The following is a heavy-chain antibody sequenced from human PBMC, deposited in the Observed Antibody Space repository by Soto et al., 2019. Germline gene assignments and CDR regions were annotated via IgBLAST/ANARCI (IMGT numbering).Heavy chain of an antibody. Sequence: SVSNAWMNGVRQAPGKGLEWVGRIKIKTDGGTTDYAAPVKGRFTISRDDSKNTLYLQMNSLKTEDTAVYYCPLPPSYGMDVWGQGTTVTVSS. CDR3: PLPPSYGMDV. CDR1: SVSNAW. V-gene: IGHV3-15*07. CDR2: IKIKTDGGTT. J-gene: IGHJ6*02.